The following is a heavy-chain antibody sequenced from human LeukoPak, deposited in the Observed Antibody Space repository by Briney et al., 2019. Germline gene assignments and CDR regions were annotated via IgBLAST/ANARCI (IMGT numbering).Heavy chain of an antibody. V-gene: IGHV4-34*01. CDR3: ARERYSSSSGSVFDY. D-gene: IGHD6-6*01. CDR1: GGSFSGYY. J-gene: IGHJ4*02. Sequence: SSETLSLTCAVYGGSFSGYYWSWIRQPPGKGLEWIGSIYYSGSTYYNPSLKSRVTISVDTSKNQFSLKLSSVTAADTAVYYCARERYSSSSGSVFDYWGQGTLVTVSS. CDR2: IYYSGST.